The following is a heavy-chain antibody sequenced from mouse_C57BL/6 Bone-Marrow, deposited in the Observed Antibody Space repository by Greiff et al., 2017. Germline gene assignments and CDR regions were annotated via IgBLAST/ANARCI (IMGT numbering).Heavy chain of an antibody. CDR3: ARKRDYGSRGGYFDV. D-gene: IGHD1-1*01. Sequence: VQLQQFGPELVKPGASVKIPCKASGYTFTDYNMDWVKQSHGKSLEWIGDINPNNGGTIYNQKFKGKATLTVDKSSSTAYMELRSLTSEDTAVYYCARKRDYGSRGGYFDVWGRGTTVTVSS. J-gene: IGHJ1*03. V-gene: IGHV1-18*01. CDR1: GYTFTDYN. CDR2: INPNNGGT.